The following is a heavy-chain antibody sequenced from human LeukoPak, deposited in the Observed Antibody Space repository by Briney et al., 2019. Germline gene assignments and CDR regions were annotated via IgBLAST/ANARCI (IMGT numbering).Heavy chain of an antibody. CDR2: IYYSGST. CDR3: ARDKRDILTGYYYYYYGMDV. V-gene: IGHV4-59*01. CDR1: GGSISSYY. Sequence: PSETLSLTCTVSGGSISSYYWSWIRQPPGKGLEWIGYIYYSGSTNYNPSLKSRVTISVDTSKNQFSLKPSSVTAADTAVYYCARDKRDILTGYYYYYYGMDVWGQGTTVTVSS. D-gene: IGHD3-9*01. J-gene: IGHJ6*02.